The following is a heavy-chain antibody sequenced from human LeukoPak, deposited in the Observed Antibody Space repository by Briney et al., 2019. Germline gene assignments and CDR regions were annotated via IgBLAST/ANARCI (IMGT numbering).Heavy chain of an antibody. D-gene: IGHD3-22*01. CDR1: GGSISGYY. CDR2: IYYSGST. Sequence: PSETLSLTCSVSGGSISGYYWSWIRQPPGKGLEWIGYIYYSGSTNYNPSLKSRVSMSVDTSKNQFSLRLRSVTAADTAVYYCARESGYYYDTSGYTFDYWGQGILVTVSS. V-gene: IGHV4-59*12. CDR3: ARESGYYYDTSGYTFDY. J-gene: IGHJ4*02.